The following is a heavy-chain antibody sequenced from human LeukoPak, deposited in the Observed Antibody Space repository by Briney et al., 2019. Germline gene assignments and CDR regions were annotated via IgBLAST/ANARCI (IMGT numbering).Heavy chain of an antibody. CDR2: VYYSGST. V-gene: IGHV4-59*01. J-gene: IGHJ4*02. D-gene: IGHD1-1*01. Sequence: PSETLSFTCTVSGDSINSYYWSWIRQPPGKGLEWIGYVYYSGSTNYNPSLKSRVTISVDTSKNQFSLKVTSVTAADTAVYYCARTSNWFDYWGRGTLVTVSS. CDR3: ARTSNWFDY. CDR1: GDSINSYY.